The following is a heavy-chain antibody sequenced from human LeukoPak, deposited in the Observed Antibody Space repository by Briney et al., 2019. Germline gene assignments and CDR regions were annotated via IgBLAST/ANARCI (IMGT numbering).Heavy chain of an antibody. J-gene: IGHJ3*02. V-gene: IGHV4-39*07. D-gene: IGHD7-27*01. CDR2: IYHSEST. Sequence: PSETLSLTCAVSGDSINSRSYYWAWIRQPPGKGLEWIGSIYHSESTNYNPSLKSRVTISLDTSKNQFSLRLSSLTAADTAVYYCARDRLSLGAFDIWGQGTMVTVSS. CDR3: ARDRLSLGAFDI. CDR1: GDSINSRSYY.